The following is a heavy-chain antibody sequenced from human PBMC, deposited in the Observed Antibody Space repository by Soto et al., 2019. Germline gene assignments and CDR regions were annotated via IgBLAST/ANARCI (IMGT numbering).Heavy chain of an antibody. Sequence: RLSCAASGFTFSSYSMNWVLQAPGKWLDWVSSISSSSSYIYYADSVKGRFTISRDNAKNSLYLQMNSLRAEDTAVYYCARDEENVGNNRNYGGGYYYYYGMDVWGQGTTVTVSS. J-gene: IGHJ6*02. D-gene: IGHD1-7*01. CDR1: GFTFSSYS. CDR3: ARDEENVGNNRNYGGGYYYYYGMDV. CDR2: ISSSSSYI. V-gene: IGHV3-21*01.